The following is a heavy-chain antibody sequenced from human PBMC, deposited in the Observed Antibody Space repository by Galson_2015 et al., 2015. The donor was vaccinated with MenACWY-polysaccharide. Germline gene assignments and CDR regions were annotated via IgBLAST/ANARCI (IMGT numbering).Heavy chain of an antibody. V-gene: IGHV3-21*06. CDR3: AKDFHNYGMDV. J-gene: IGHJ6*02. CDR1: GFRINTYY. CDR2: ISKSGNDM. Sequence: RLSCAASGFRINTYYMNWVRQTPGKGLEWVSSISKSGNDMQYTVSVRGRFTISRDIAKNSLFLQMNSLGVEDTAIYYCAKDFHNYGMDVWGHGTTVTVSS.